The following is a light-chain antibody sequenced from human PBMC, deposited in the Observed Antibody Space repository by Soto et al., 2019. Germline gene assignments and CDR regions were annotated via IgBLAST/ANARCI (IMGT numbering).Light chain of an antibody. J-gene: IGLJ2*01. Sequence: QSALTQPASVSGSPGQSITISCTYNLVSWYQQHPGKAPKLMIYEGNKRPLGVSNRFSGSTSGNTASLTISGLQAEDEPDYYCCSYAGQRVVFGGGTKLTVL. CDR3: CSYAGQRVV. CDR2: EGN. CDR1: NL. V-gene: IGLV2-23*01.